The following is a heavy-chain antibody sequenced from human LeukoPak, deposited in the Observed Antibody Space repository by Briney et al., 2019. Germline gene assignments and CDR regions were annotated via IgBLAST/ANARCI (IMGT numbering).Heavy chain of an antibody. J-gene: IGHJ4*02. V-gene: IGHV4-61*02. CDR2: VYGSGGT. Sequence: PSETLSLTCTVSGGSISSGSYYWSWIRQPAGKGLEWIGRVYGSGGTNYNPSLNSRVTISADKSKNQFFLKMTSVTAADTAVYYCARGGTYGSGSYRHTTLDYWGQGTLVTVSS. D-gene: IGHD3-16*02. CDR1: GGSISSGSYY. CDR3: ARGGTYGSGSYRHTTLDY.